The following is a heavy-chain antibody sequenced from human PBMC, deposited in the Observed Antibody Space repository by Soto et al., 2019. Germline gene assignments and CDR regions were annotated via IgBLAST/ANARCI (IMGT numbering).Heavy chain of an antibody. Sequence: QVQLVQSGAEVKKPGASVKVSCKASGYTFTSYGISWVRQAPGQGLEWMGWISAYNGNTNYAQKLQGRVTMTTDTSTSTAYMELRSLRSDDTAVYYCARDIRQYCSSTSCYFGFDPWGQGTLVTVSS. CDR3: ARDIRQYCSSTSCYFGFDP. CDR2: ISAYNGNT. D-gene: IGHD2-2*01. V-gene: IGHV1-18*01. CDR1: GYTFTSYG. J-gene: IGHJ5*02.